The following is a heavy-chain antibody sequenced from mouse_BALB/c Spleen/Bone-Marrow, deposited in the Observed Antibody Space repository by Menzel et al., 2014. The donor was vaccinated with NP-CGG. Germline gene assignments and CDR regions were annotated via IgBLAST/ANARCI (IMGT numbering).Heavy chain of an antibody. D-gene: IGHD2-3*01. J-gene: IGHJ4*01. CDR3: ARWLLHYYAMDY. V-gene: IGHV3-6*02. Sequence: EVKLMESGPGLVKPSQSLSLTCSVTGYSITSGYYWNWIRQFPGNKLEWMGYISYDGSNNYNPSLKNRISITRDTSKNQFFLKLNSVTTEDTATYYCARWLLHYYAMDYWGQGTSVTVSS. CDR2: ISYDGSN. CDR1: GYSITSGYY.